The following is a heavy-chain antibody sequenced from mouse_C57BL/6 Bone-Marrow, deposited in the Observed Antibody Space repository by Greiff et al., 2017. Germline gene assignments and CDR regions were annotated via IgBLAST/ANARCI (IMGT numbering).Heavy chain of an antibody. V-gene: IGHV3-6*01. CDR2: ISYDGSN. CDR1: GYSITSGYY. Sequence: EVKLMESGPGLVKPSQSLSLTCSVTGYSITSGYYWNWIRQFPGNKLEWMGYISYDGSNNYNPSLKNRISITRDTSKNQFFLKLNSVTTEDTAAYYGAGWFWFAYWGQGTLVTVSA. J-gene: IGHJ3*01. D-gene: IGHD2-3*01. CDR3: AGWFWFAY.